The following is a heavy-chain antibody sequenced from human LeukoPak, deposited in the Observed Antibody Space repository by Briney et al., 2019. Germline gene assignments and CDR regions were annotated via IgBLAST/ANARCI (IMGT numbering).Heavy chain of an antibody. CDR1: GFTFSNAW. CDR2: IKSKTDGGTT. J-gene: IGHJ4*02. V-gene: IGHV3-15*01. CDR3: TTIYDSSGYDFDY. D-gene: IGHD3-22*01. Sequence: GGSLRLSCAASGFTFSNAWMIWVRQAPGKGLEWVGRIKSKTDGGTTDYAAPVKGRFTISRDDSKNTLYLQMNSLKTEDTAVYYCTTIYDSSGYDFDYWGQGTLVTVSS.